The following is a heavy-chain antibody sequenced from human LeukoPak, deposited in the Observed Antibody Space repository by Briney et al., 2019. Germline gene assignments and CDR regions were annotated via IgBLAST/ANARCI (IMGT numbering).Heavy chain of an antibody. CDR3: ARYFRSGPNIS. V-gene: IGHV3-7*05. Sequence: GGSLRLSCAASGFTFSSNWMDWVRLAPGKGLEWVANINQDGSETYYVDSVKGRFSISRYNPKSSLYLQMNSLRAEDTAVYFCARYFRSGPNISWGQGTLVTVSS. D-gene: IGHD3-3*01. CDR2: INQDGSET. J-gene: IGHJ5*02. CDR1: GFTFSSNW.